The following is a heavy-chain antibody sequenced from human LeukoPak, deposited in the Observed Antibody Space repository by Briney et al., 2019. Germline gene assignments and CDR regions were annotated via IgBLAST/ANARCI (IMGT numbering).Heavy chain of an antibody. CDR2: IYYSGST. Sequence: PGGSLRLSCAASGFTFSDYYTSWIRQPPGKGLEWIANIYYSGSTYYNPSLKSRVTISVDTSKNQFSLKVNSVTAADTAVYYCASHPYSSGWYVDYWGQGTLITVSS. D-gene: IGHD6-19*01. J-gene: IGHJ4*02. V-gene: IGHV4-34*01. CDR1: GFTFSDYY. CDR3: ASHPYSSGWYVDY.